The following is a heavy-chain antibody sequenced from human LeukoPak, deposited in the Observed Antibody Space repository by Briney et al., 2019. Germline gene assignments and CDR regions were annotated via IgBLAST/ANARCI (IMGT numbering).Heavy chain of an antibody. Sequence: SETLSLTCTVSGGSISSGGYYWSWIRQHPGKGLEWIGYIYYGGSTYYNPSLKSRVTISVDTSKNQFSLKLSSVTAADTAVYYCASSPWSTVVRHWYFDLWGRGTLVTVSS. CDR2: IYYGGST. V-gene: IGHV4-31*03. CDR1: GGSISSGGYY. J-gene: IGHJ2*01. CDR3: ASSPWSTVVRHWYFDL. D-gene: IGHD2-15*01.